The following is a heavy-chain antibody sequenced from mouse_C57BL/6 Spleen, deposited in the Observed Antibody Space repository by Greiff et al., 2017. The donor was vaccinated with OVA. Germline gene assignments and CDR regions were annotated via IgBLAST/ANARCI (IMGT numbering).Heavy chain of an antibody. CDR2: IDPSDSYT. Sequence: VQLQQPGAELVMPGASVKLSCKASGYTFTSYWMHWVKQRPGQGLEWIGEIDPSDSYTNYNQKFKGKSTLTVDKSSSTAYMQLSSLTSEDSAVYYCARRGYGRTGYAMDYWGQGTSVTVSS. D-gene: IGHD1-2*01. J-gene: IGHJ4*01. CDR1: GYTFTSYW. CDR3: ARRGYGRTGYAMDY. V-gene: IGHV1-69*01.